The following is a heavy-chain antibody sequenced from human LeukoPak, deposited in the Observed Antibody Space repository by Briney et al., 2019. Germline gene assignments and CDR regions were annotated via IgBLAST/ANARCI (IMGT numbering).Heavy chain of an antibody. CDR3: ARRVTGGDWYSDL. J-gene: IGHJ2*01. Sequence: SETLSLTCTVSGVSVTTTGYYWSWIRQHPGLGLEWIGYISYTGSTYCSPSLKSRITISVDTAKNQFSLTVFSVTAADTAVYYCARRVTGGDWYSDLWGRGTLVTVSS. V-gene: IGHV4-31*03. CDR2: ISYTGST. CDR1: GVSVTTTGYY. D-gene: IGHD7-27*01.